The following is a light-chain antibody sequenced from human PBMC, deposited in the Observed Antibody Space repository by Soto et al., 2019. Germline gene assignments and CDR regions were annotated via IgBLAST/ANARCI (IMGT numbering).Light chain of an antibody. CDR3: QHYVTWPLT. CDR1: QGIGDT. J-gene: IGKJ4*01. CDR2: DTS. Sequence: EIVMTQSPATLSLSPGEGATLSCRASQGIGDTLAWYQQKPGQTPRLLIYDTSIRATGVPARFSGSRSGAEFTLTISSLQSEDFAVYYCQHYVTWPLTFGGGTQVDIK. V-gene: IGKV3-15*01.